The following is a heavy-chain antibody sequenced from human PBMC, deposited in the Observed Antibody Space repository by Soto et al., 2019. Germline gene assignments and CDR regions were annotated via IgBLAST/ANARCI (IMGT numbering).Heavy chain of an antibody. CDR2: INPSGGST. CDR3: ARPPFPGCINAVCYPFDY. D-gene: IGHD2-8*01. Sequence: QVQLVQSGAEVKKPGASVKVSCKASGYTFTDYYIHWVRQAPGQGLEWMGMINPSGGSTDYAQKFRGRVTMTRDTYTGTVYMELSSLRSEDTAVYYCARPPFPGCINAVCYPFDYWGQGTLVTVSS. CDR1: GYTFTDYY. J-gene: IGHJ4*02. V-gene: IGHV1-46*01.